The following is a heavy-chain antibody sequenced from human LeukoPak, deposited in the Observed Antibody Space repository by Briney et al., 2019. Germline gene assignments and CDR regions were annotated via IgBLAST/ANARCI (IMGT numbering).Heavy chain of an antibody. V-gene: IGHV3-33*01. D-gene: IGHD3-22*01. CDR3: ARDNARYDSSCYLGY. J-gene: IGHJ4*02. Sequence: RRSLRLSCAASGFTFSSYGMHWVPQAPGKGLEWVTVIWYDGSNKYYAYSVEGRFTISRGNTKNTLYLQMNSLRAEDTAVYYCARDNARYDSSCYLGYWGEGTLVSVSS. CDR2: IWYDGSNK. CDR1: GFTFSSYG.